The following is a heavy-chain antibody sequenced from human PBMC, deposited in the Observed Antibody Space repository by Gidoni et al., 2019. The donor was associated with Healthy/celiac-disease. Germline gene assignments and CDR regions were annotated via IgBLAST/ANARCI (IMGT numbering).Heavy chain of an antibody. Sequence: EVQLFASGGGLLKPGGSVRLSCAASGFTFRSYAMSWVRQAPGEGLEWVSAISGSGGSTYYADSVKGRFTISRDNSKNTLYLQMNSLRAEDTAVYYCAKYHFGGLYYIDYWGQGTLVTVSS. D-gene: IGHD3-16*01. CDR2: ISGSGGST. J-gene: IGHJ4*02. V-gene: IGHV3-23*01. CDR1: GFTFRSYA. CDR3: AKYHFGGLYYIDY.